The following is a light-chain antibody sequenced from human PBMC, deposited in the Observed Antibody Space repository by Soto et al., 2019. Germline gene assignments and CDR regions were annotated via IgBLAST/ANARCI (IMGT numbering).Light chain of an antibody. Sequence: TQPASVSGSPGQSINISCTGTISDVGNYKYVSWYQQHPGKAPKLMIYEVSNRPSGVSNRFSGSKSGNTASLTISGLQAEDETDYYRLSYTSSGTYVFGTGTKVTVL. CDR1: ISDVGNYKY. V-gene: IGLV2-14*01. J-gene: IGLJ1*01. CDR3: LSYTSSGTYV. CDR2: EVS.